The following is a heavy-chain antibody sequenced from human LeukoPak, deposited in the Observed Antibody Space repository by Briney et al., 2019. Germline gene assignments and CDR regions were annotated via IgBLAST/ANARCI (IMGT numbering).Heavy chain of an antibody. V-gene: IGHV3-43*01. CDR3: AKGPSGYSSSLGVFDY. D-gene: IGHD6-13*01. CDR2: ISWDGGST. Sequence: PGGSLRLSCAASGFTFSSYAMSWVRQAPGKGLEWVSLISWDGGSTYYADSVKGRFTISRDNSKNSLYLQMNSLRTEDTALYYCAKGPSGYSSSLGVFDYWGQGTLVTVSS. CDR1: GFTFSSYA. J-gene: IGHJ4*02.